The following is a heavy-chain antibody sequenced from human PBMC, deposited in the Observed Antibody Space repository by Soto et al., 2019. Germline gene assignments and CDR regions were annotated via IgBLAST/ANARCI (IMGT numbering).Heavy chain of an antibody. D-gene: IGHD4-4*01. CDR3: ARVVMTTVPASYYYGMDV. Sequence: QVQLVQSGAEVKKPGSSVTVSCKASGGTFSSYAISWVRQAPGQGLEWMGRIIPFIGTANYAQKFQGRVTITADESSSTAYMELTRLRSEDTAVYYCARVVMTTVPASYYYGMDVLGQGTTVTVSS. V-gene: IGHV1-69*18. CDR2: IIPFIGTA. J-gene: IGHJ6*02. CDR1: GGTFSSYA.